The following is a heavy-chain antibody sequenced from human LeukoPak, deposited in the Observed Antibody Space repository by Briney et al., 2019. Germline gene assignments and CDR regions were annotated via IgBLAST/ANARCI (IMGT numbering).Heavy chain of an antibody. D-gene: IGHD5-18*01. CDR1: DYTFTSYG. CDR2: IILILGIA. J-gene: IGHJ4*02. V-gene: IGHV1-69*04. Sequence: SVKVPCKASDYTFTSYGISWVRQAPGPGHGWVGRIILILGIANYAQKYQGSVTITANNPTSTAYMELSSLRSEYTDVYYCARVSGYSCGHRDDYWRQGTLVTVSS. CDR3: ARVSGYSCGHRDDY.